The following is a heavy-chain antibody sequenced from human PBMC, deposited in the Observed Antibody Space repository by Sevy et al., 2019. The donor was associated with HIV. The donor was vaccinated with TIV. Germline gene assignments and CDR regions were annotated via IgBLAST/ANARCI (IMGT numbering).Heavy chain of an antibody. Sequence: GGSLRLSCAASGFTFSSYAMSWVRQAPGKGLEWVSAISGSGGSTYYGDSVKGRFTISRDNSKNTLYLQMNSLGAEDTAVYYCAKDSDLVGGWFDPWGQGTLVTVSS. CDR3: AKDSDLVGGWFDP. J-gene: IGHJ5*02. D-gene: IGHD5-12*01. V-gene: IGHV3-23*01. CDR2: ISGSGGST. CDR1: GFTFSSYA.